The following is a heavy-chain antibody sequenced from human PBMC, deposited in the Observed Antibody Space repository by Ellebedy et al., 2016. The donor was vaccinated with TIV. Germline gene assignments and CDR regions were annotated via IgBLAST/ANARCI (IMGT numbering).Heavy chain of an antibody. V-gene: IGHV4-34*01. D-gene: IGHD2-2*01. CDR1: DGSFSGYY. CDR3: ARGPTPAGRGYNWFDP. Sequence: MPSETLSLTCAVNDGSFSGYYWTWIRQPPGQGLEWIGEINHRGSTNYNPSLKSRVTISVDTSMNQFSLKMSSVTAADTALYLCARGPTPAGRGYNWFDPWGQGTLVTVSS. J-gene: IGHJ5*02. CDR2: INHRGST.